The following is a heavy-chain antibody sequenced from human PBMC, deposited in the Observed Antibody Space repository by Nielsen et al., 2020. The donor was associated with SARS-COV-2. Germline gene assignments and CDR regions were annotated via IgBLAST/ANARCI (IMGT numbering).Heavy chain of an antibody. CDR1: GGSFSAYY. D-gene: IGHD3-10*01. CDR2: IDYSGST. Sequence: SETLSLTCAVSGGSFSAYYWSWIRQPPGKGLEWIGYIDYSGSTNYNPSLKSRVTISVDTSKNQFSLKLSSVTAADTAVYYCARFGVFDDGMDVWGQGTTVTVSS. J-gene: IGHJ6*02. V-gene: IGHV4-59*01. CDR3: ARFGVFDDGMDV.